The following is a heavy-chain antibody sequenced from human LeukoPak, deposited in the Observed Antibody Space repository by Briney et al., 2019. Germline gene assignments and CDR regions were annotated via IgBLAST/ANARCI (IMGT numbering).Heavy chain of an antibody. CDR1: GGSISSSSYY. J-gene: IGHJ5*02. CDR2: IYYSGST. Sequence: SETLSLTCTVSGGSISSSSYYWGWIRQPPGKGLEWIGSIYYSGSTYYNPSLKSRVTISVGTSKNQFSLKLSSVTAADTAVYYCAREIVVVPEDLNWFDPWGQGTLVTVSS. D-gene: IGHD2-2*01. V-gene: IGHV4-39*07. CDR3: AREIVVVPEDLNWFDP.